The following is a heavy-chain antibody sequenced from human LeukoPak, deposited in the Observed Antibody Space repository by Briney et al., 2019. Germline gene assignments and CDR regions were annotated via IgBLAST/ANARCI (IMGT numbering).Heavy chain of an antibody. CDR1: GFTFSTYA. D-gene: IGHD1-14*01. CDR3: AKDHPSGYYFDY. Sequence: GGSLRLSCAASGFTFSTYAMSWVRQAPGKGLEGVLAISGSGGSTFNADSVKGRFTISRDNSKNTLFLQMNSLRAEDTAIYYCAKDHPSGYYFDYWGQGTLVTVSS. V-gene: IGHV3-23*01. J-gene: IGHJ4*02. CDR2: ISGSGGST.